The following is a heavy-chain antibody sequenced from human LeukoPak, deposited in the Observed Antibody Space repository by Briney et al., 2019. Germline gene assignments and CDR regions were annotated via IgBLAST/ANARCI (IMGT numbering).Heavy chain of an antibody. Sequence: PSETLSLTCTVSGGSISSSSYYWGWIRQPPGKGLEWIGSIYYRGITYYNPSLKSRVTISVDTSKNQFSLKLSSVTAADTAVYYCARVVYDSSTYPKSYFDFWGQGTLVTVSS. CDR3: ARVVYDSSTYPKSYFDF. CDR1: GGSISSSSYY. D-gene: IGHD3-22*01. J-gene: IGHJ4*02. CDR2: IYYRGIT. V-gene: IGHV4-39*07.